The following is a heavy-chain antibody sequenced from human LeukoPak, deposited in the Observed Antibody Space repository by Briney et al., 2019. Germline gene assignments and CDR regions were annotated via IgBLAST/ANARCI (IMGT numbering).Heavy chain of an antibody. Sequence: GGSLRLSCAASGFTFSSYGMHWVRQAPGKGLEWVAFIRYDGSNKYYADSVKGRFTISRDNSKNTLYLQMNSLRAEDTAVYYCAKGARVPAAMVGDYWGQGTLVTVSS. J-gene: IGHJ4*02. D-gene: IGHD2-2*01. CDR2: IRYDGSNK. CDR3: AKGARVPAAMVGDY. V-gene: IGHV3-30*02. CDR1: GFTFSSYG.